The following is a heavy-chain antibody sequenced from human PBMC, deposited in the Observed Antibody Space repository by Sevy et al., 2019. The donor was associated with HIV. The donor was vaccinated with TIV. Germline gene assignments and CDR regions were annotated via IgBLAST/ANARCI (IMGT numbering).Heavy chain of an antibody. CDR3: AKDRDSSGWSDY. D-gene: IGHD6-19*01. CDR1: GFTFSSYA. CDR2: ISGSGGST. Sequence: GGSLRLSCAASGFTFSSYAMSWVRQAPGTGLEWVSAISGSGGSTYYADSVKGRFTISRDNSKNTLYLQMNSLRAEDTAVYYCAKDRDSSGWSDYWGQRTLVTVSS. J-gene: IGHJ4*02. V-gene: IGHV3-23*01.